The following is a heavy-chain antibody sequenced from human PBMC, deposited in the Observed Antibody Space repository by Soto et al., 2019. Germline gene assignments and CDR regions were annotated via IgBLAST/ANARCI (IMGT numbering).Heavy chain of an antibody. V-gene: IGHV3-30-3*01. J-gene: IGHJ5*02. Sequence: AGGSLRLSCAASGFTFSSYAMHWVRQAPGKGLEWVAVISYDGSNKYYADSVKGRFTISRDNSKNTLYLQMNSLRAEDTAVYYCARDRDTAMVENWFDPWGQGTLVTVSS. CDR2: ISYDGSNK. D-gene: IGHD5-18*01. CDR3: ARDRDTAMVENWFDP. CDR1: GFTFSSYA.